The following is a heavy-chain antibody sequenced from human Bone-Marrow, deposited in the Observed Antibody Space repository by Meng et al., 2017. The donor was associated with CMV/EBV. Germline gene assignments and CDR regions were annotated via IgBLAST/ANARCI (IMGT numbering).Heavy chain of an antibody. J-gene: IGHJ4*02. CDR3: ERSAGRDGH. V-gene: IGHV3-74*01. Sequence: ETLSLTCAASGFTFSSYWMHWVRQAPGKGLVWVSRINSDGSSTSYADSVKGRFTISRDNAKNTLYLQMNSLRAEDTAVYYCERSAGRDGHWGQGTLVTVSS. CDR2: INSDGSST. CDR1: GFTFSSYW. D-gene: IGHD1-26*01.